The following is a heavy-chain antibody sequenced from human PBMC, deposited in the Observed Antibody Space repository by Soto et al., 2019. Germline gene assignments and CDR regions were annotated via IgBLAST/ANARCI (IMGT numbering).Heavy chain of an antibody. CDR2: IYHRGST. J-gene: IGHJ4*02. D-gene: IGHD3-22*01. CDR1: GYAISSGYY. Sequence: QVQLQESGPGLVKPSETLSLTCAVSGYAISSGYYWGWIRQAPGEGLEWIGSIYHRGSTFYNPSLEGRVTMSVDTSTNYFSLKMSSVTAADTAVYYCARGIGYYDSSGDFDFWGQGVLVTVSS. CDR3: ARGIGYYDSSGDFDF. V-gene: IGHV4-38-2*01.